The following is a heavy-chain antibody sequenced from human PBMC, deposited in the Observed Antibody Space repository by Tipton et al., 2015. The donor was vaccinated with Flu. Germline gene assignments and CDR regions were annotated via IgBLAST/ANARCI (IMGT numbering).Heavy chain of an antibody. D-gene: IGHD3-22*01. CDR1: GYTFDNYA. CDR2: ISAYNGNT. CDR3: TRAKYYDSSGYYY. J-gene: IGHJ4*02. V-gene: IGHV1-18*01. Sequence: QLVQSGVEMQKPGASVKVACEASGYTFDNYAIPWVRQAPGQGPEWMGWISAYNGNTKYSEKFQGRVTLTRDTSTTTAYMELRSLKSADTAVYFCTRAKYYDSSGYYYWGQGTLVTVSS.